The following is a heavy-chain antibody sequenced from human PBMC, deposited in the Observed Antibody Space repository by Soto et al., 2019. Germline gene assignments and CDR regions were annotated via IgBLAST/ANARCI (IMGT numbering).Heavy chain of an antibody. CDR1: GLTSSSYA. CDR3: ARVFTMIVYLGPVEI. J-gene: IGHJ3*02. Sequence: LRLFCSASGLTSSSYAMHWVRQARAKGLERVAVIADDGSNKCYEYSVRGRFTISRNNSRDTLYLQMNRLRAEDTAVYYCARVFTMIVYLGPVEICGRGTMVTVSS. CDR2: IADDGSNK. D-gene: IGHD3-22*01. V-gene: IGHV3-30-3*01.